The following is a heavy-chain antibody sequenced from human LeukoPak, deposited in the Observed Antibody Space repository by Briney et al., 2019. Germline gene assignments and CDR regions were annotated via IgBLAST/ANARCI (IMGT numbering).Heavy chain of an antibody. D-gene: IGHD3-22*01. J-gene: IGHJ4*02. CDR2: IIPIFGTA. Sequence: ASVKVSCKASGGTFSSYAISWVRQAPGQGLEWMGGIIPIFGTANYAQKFQGRVTITTDESTSTAYMELSSLRSEDTAVYYCARGRYYYDSSGYYRPPHFFDYWGQGTLVTVSS. CDR1: GGTFSSYA. CDR3: ARGRYYYDSSGYYRPPHFFDY. V-gene: IGHV1-69*05.